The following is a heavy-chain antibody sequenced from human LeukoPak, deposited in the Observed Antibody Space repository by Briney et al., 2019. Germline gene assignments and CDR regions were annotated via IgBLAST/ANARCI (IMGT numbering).Heavy chain of an antibody. CDR1: GGSFISYA. CDR2: LITIFPPA. CDR3: AREGYTYGYDY. D-gene: IGHD5-18*01. V-gene: IGHV1-69*13. J-gene: IGHJ4*02. Sequence: SVKVSCKASGGSFISYAVGWVRQAPGQGLEWMGGLITIFPPASYAQKFQGRVTISADESTNTAYMELSSLRSEDTAVYYCAREGYTYGYDYWGQGTLVTVSS.